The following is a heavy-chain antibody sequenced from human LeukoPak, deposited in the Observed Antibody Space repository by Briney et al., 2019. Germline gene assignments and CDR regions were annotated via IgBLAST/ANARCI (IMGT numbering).Heavy chain of an antibody. V-gene: IGHV1-18*01. D-gene: IGHD2-2*01. Sequence: ASVKVSCKASGYTFTSYGISWVRQAPGQGLEWMGWISAYNGNTNYAQKLQGRVTMTADTSTSTAYMELRSLRSDDTAVYYCAVVPADMYYGMDVWGQGTTVTVSS. CDR3: AVVPADMYYGMDV. CDR1: GYTFTSYG. CDR2: ISAYNGNT. J-gene: IGHJ6*02.